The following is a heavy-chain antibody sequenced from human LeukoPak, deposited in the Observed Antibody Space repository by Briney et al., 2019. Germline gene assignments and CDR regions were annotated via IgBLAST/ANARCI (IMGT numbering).Heavy chain of an antibody. CDR1: GFTFDDYA. V-gene: IGHV3-9*03. CDR3: AKARHYDSSGYFDY. J-gene: IGHJ4*02. Sequence: GGSLRLSCAASGFTFDDYAMHRVRHTPGKGLEWVSGISWNSGSIGYADSVKGRFTISRDNAKNSLYLQMNSLGAEDLSLYFCAKARHYDSSGYFDYWGQGTLVTVSS. CDR2: ISWNSGSI. D-gene: IGHD3-22*01.